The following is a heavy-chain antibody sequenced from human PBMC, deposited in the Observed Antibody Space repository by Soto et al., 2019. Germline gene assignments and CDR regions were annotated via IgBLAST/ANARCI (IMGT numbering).Heavy chain of an antibody. V-gene: IGHV1-69*13. CDR1: GGAFSSYA. D-gene: IGHD1-7*01. J-gene: IGHJ4*02. CDR2: IIPIFGTA. CDR3: ARSPPRGITGTKKPYYFDY. Sequence: GASLKRSCKASGGAFSSYASSWVRQTPGQGLEWMGGIIPIFGTANYEQKFQGRVTITADESTSTAYMELSSLRSEDTAVYYCARSPPRGITGTKKPYYFDYWGQGTLVTVSS.